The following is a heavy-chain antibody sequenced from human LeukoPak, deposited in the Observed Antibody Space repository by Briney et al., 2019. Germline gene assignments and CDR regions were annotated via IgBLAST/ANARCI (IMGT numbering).Heavy chain of an antibody. V-gene: IGHV4-31*03. D-gene: IGHD4-17*01. CDR1: GGSISSGGYY. CDR2: IYYSGST. CDR3: AREFEGYGDFDY. J-gene: IGHJ4*02. Sequence: PSETLSLTCTDSGGSISSGGYYWSWIRQHPGKGLEWIGYIYYSGSTYYNPSLKSRVTISVDTSKNQFSLKLSSVTAADTAVYYCAREFEGYGDFDYWGQGAQVTVSS.